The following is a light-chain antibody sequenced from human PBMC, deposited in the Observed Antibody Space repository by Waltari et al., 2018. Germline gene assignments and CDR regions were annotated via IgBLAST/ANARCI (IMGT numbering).Light chain of an antibody. Sequence: QSALAQPASVSGSPGQSITISCTGSSSDIGAFDLVSWYQQHPGRAPRLIIRNVSGRPSGVPHRFSWSKSGNTASLTISSLRSEDESLYFCSSFTTGSTGLFGGGTKLTVL. CDR2: NVS. CDR1: SSDIGAFDL. V-gene: IGLV2-14*03. J-gene: IGLJ2*01. CDR3: SSFTTGSTGL.